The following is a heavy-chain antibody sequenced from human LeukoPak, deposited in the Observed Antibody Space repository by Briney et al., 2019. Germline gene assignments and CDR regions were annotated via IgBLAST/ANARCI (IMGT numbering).Heavy chain of an antibody. V-gene: IGHV4-59*01. CDR1: GGSISSYY. J-gene: IGHJ5*02. CDR3: ARGLEATYYYDSSGYLNWFDP. CDR2: IYYSGST. D-gene: IGHD3-22*01. Sequence: VKPSETLSLTCTVSGGSISSYYWSWIRQPPGKGLEWIGYIYYSGSTNYNPSLKSRVTISVDTSKNQFSLKLSSVTAADTAVYYCARGLEATYYYDSSGYLNWFDPWGQGTLVTVSS.